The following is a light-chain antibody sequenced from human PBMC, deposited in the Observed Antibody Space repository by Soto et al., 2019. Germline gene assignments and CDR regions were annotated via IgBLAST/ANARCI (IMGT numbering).Light chain of an antibody. Sequence: EIVLTQSPGTLSLSPGERATLSCRASQSVSSNLAWYQQKPGQAPRLLIYDASNRATGIPARFSGSGSGTDFTLTISSLEPEDFAVYYCQQRSNWPTFGGGTKVDIK. CDR3: QQRSNWPT. CDR2: DAS. CDR1: QSVSSN. V-gene: IGKV3-11*01. J-gene: IGKJ4*01.